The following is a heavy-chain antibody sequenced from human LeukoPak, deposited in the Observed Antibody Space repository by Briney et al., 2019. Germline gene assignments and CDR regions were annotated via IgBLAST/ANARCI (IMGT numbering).Heavy chain of an antibody. CDR3: ARHSRGPAAGPAFDY. Sequence: SETLSLTCTVSGGSISSSTYSWGWIGQPPGKGLEWIGSIYYSGSTYYDPSLKSRVTISVDTSKNQFSLSSVTAADTAVYYCARHSRGPAAGPAFDYWGQGTLVTVSS. CDR2: IYYSGST. CDR1: GGSISSSTYS. D-gene: IGHD6-13*01. V-gene: IGHV4-39*01. J-gene: IGHJ4*02.